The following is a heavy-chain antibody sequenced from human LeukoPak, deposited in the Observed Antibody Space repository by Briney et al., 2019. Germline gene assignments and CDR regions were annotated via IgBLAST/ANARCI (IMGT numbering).Heavy chain of an antibody. V-gene: IGHV3-30*18. CDR1: GFTFSSYG. CDR3: AKVSRYCSGGSCRPDYYYGMDV. J-gene: IGHJ6*04. D-gene: IGHD2-15*01. Sequence: GGSLRLSCAASGFTFSSYGMHWVRQAPGKGLEWVAGISYDGSNKYYADSLKGRFTISRDNSKNTLYLQMNSLRAEDTAVYYCAKVSRYCSGGSCRPDYYYGMDVWGKGTTVTVSS. CDR2: ISYDGSNK.